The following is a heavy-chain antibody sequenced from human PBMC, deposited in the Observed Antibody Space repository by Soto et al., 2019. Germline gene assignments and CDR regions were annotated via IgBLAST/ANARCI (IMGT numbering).Heavy chain of an antibody. CDR3: ASHDSGDYVXY. Sequence: GGSLRLSCAASGFTFSTYSMNWVRQAPGKGLEWVSYISSGSSTISYADSVKGRFTISRDNAKKSLYLQMNSLRAEDTAVYYCASHDSGDYVXYWGQGTLVTVSS. D-gene: IGHD4-17*01. CDR1: GFTFSTYS. CDR2: ISSGSSTI. J-gene: IGHJ4*02. V-gene: IGHV3-48*01.